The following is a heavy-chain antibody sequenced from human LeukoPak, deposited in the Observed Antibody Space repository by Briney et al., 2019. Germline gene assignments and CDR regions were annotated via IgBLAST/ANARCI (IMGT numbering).Heavy chain of an antibody. J-gene: IGHJ4*02. Sequence: GGSLRLSCAASGFTFSSYAMSWVRQAPGKGLEWVSTISGSGGSTYYADSVKGRFTISRDNSKNTLYLQMNSLRAEDTAVYYCATSDLTNSRGSGWVDYWGQGTLVTVSS. CDR3: ATSDLTNSRGSGWVDY. CDR2: ISGSGGST. D-gene: IGHD3-10*01. V-gene: IGHV3-23*01. CDR1: GFTFSSYA.